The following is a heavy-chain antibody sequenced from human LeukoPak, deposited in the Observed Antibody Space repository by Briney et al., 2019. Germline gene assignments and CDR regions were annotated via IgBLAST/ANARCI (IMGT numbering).Heavy chain of an antibody. CDR2: ISSSSSYI. J-gene: IGHJ4*02. CDR3: ATVTTGPDFDY. CDR1: GFTSSSYS. D-gene: IGHD4-17*01. Sequence: GGSLRLSCAASGFTSSSYSMNWVRQAPGKGLEWVSSISSSSSYIYYADSVKGRFTISRDNAKNSLYLQKNSLRAEDTAVYYCATVTTGPDFDYWGQGTLVTVSS. V-gene: IGHV3-21*01.